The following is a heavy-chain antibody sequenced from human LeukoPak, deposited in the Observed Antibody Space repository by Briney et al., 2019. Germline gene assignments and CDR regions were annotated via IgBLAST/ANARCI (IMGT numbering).Heavy chain of an antibody. J-gene: IGHJ4*02. CDR2: VIPIFGTA. D-gene: IGHD6-13*01. CDR1: GGTFSSYA. CDR3: ARGTYSSSWYVPDYFDY. V-gene: IGHV1-69*05. Sequence: SVKVSCKASGGTFSSYAISWVRQAPGQGLEWMGGVIPIFGTANYAQKFQGRVTITTDESTSTAYMELSSLRSEDTAVYYCARGTYSSSWYVPDYFDYWGQGTLVTVSS.